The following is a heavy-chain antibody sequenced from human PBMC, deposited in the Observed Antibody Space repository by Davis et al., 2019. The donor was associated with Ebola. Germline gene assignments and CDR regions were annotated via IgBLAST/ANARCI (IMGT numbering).Heavy chain of an antibody. CDR1: GGTFSSYT. CDR3: ARVTTLDERRYYGSGSYYNVMDV. Sequence: AASVKVSCKASGGTFSSYTISWVRQAPGQGLEWMGGIIPIFGTANYAQKFQGRVTITADESTRTAYMELRSLRSDDTAVYYCARVTTLDERRYYGSGSYYNVMDVWGKGTTVTVSS. V-gene: IGHV1-69*13. CDR2: IIPIFGTA. J-gene: IGHJ6*04. D-gene: IGHD3-10*01.